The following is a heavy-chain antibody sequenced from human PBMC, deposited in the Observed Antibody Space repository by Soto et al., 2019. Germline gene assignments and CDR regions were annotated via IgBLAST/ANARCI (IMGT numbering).Heavy chain of an antibody. D-gene: IGHD3-22*01. CDR2: ISAYNGNT. Sequence: ASVKVSCKASGYTFTSYGISWVRQAPGQGLEWMGWISAYNGNTNYAQKLQGRVTMTTDTSTSTAYMELRSLRSDDTAVYYCARDREIVVVEDDFDIWGQGTMVTVSS. V-gene: IGHV1-18*01. J-gene: IGHJ3*02. CDR1: GYTFTSYG. CDR3: ARDREIVVVEDDFDI.